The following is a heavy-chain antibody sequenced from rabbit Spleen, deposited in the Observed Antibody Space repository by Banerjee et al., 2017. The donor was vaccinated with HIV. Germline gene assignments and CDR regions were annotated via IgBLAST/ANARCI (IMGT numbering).Heavy chain of an antibody. Sequence: QSLEESGGGLVQPEGSLTLTCTASGFDLNNYYYMCWVRQAPGKGLEWIACIDTGSSGFTYFASWAKGRFTISKTSSTTVTLQMTRLTAADTATYFCARNYVNAFDPWGPGTLVTVS. CDR2: IDTGSSGFT. J-gene: IGHJ2*01. D-gene: IGHD1-1*01. CDR3: ARNYVNAFDP. V-gene: IGHV1S40*01. CDR1: GFDLNNYYY.